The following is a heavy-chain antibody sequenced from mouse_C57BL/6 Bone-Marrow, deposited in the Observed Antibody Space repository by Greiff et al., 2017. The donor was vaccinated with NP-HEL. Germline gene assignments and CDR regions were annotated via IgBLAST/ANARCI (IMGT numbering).Heavy chain of an antibody. D-gene: IGHD1-1*01. Sequence: VKLVESDAELVKPGASVKISCKVSGYTFTDHTIHWMKQRPEQGLEWIGYIYPRDGSTKYNEKFKGKATLTADKSSSTAYMQLNSLTSEDSAVYFCARSKIPCYGSSSLAMDYWGQGTSVTVSS. V-gene: IGHV1-78*01. CDR3: ARSKIPCYGSSSLAMDY. J-gene: IGHJ4*01. CDR2: IYPRDGST. CDR1: GYTFTDHT.